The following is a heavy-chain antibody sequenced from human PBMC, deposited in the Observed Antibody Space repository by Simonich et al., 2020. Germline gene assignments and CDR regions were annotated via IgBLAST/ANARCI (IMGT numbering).Heavy chain of an antibody. J-gene: IGHJ6*02. CDR1: GGSISSYY. CDR3: ARSLGYYYYYYGMDV. Sequence: QVQLQESGPGLVKPSETLSLTCTVSGGSISSYYWSWIRQPPGKGLEWIGYIYYMGSTNYNPSLKSRVTISVDTSKNQFSLKLSSVTAADTAVYYCARSLGYYYYYYGMDVWGQGTTVTVSS. D-gene: IGHD1-26*01. CDR2: IYYMGST. V-gene: IGHV4-59*08.